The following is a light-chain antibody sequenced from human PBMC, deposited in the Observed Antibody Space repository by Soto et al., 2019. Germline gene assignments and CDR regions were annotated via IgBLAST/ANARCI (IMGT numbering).Light chain of an antibody. CDR3: SSYTSSTPIYV. Sequence: QSALTQPASVSGSPGQSITISCTGTSSDVGGYNYVSWYQQHPGKAPKLMIYEVSNRPSGVSNRFSGSKSGNTASLTISGLQAEDEADYYCSSYTSSTPIYVFGTGTKLTVL. V-gene: IGLV2-14*01. CDR1: SSDVGGYNY. CDR2: EVS. J-gene: IGLJ1*01.